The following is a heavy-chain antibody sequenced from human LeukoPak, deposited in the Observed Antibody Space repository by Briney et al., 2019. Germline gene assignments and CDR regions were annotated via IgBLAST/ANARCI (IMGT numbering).Heavy chain of an antibody. CDR2: ISPGDSET. V-gene: IGHV5-51*01. D-gene: IGHD2-15*01. J-gene: IGHJ5*02. Sequence: MLGESLKISCKGSGYSFTTYWIGWVRQMPGKGLEWMGIISPGDSETRYSPSFQGQVNISVDKSISTAYLQWSSLKASDTALYYCARRDCSVGSCFMPWGQGTLVTVSS. CDR1: GYSFTTYW. CDR3: ARRDCSVGSCFMP.